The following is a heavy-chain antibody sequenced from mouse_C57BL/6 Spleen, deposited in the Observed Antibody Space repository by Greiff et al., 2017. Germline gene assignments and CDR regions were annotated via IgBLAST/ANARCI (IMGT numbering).Heavy chain of an antibody. D-gene: IGHD1-1*01. CDR3: ARGRLYFDY. Sequence: EVKVVESEGGLVQPGSSMKLSCTASGFTFSDYYMSWVRQVPEKGLEWVANINYDGSSTYYLDSLKSRFIISRDNAKNILYLQMSSLKSEDTATYYCARGRLYFDYWGQGTTLTVSS. CDR2: INYDGSST. V-gene: IGHV5-16*01. J-gene: IGHJ2*01. CDR1: GFTFSDYY.